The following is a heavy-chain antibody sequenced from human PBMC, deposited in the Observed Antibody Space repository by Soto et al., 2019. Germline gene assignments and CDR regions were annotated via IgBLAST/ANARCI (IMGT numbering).Heavy chain of an antibody. V-gene: IGHV1-18*01. Sequence: ASVKVSCKASGYTFTSYGISWVRQAPGQGLEWMGWISAYNGNTNYAQKLQGRVTMTTDTSTSTAYMELRSLRSDDTAVYYCARETGDIVVVVAATYYYGMDVWGQGTTVTVSS. J-gene: IGHJ6*02. D-gene: IGHD2-15*01. CDR3: ARETGDIVVVVAATYYYGMDV. CDR2: ISAYNGNT. CDR1: GYTFTSYG.